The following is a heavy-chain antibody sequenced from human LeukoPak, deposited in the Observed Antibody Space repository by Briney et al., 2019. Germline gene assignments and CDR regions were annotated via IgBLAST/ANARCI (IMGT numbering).Heavy chain of an antibody. V-gene: IGHV3-30*04. J-gene: IGHJ4*02. D-gene: IGHD3-22*01. CDR3: AKGGYKYDSSGHNYFDY. Sequence: GRSLRLSCAASGFTFSSYAMHWVRQAPGKGLEWVAVISYDGSNKYYADSVKGRFTISRDNSKNTLFLQMNSLRAEDTAVYYCAKGGYKYDSSGHNYFDYWGQGTLVTVSS. CDR1: GFTFSSYA. CDR2: ISYDGSNK.